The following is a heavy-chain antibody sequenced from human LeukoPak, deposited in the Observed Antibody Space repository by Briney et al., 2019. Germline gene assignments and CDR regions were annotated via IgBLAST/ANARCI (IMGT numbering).Heavy chain of an antibody. V-gene: IGHV3-23*01. CDR3: AKSQQLELFFGPDAFDV. CDR1: GFTFRSHA. J-gene: IGHJ3*01. CDR2: ISGSGADGT. D-gene: IGHD1-7*01. Sequence: GGSLRLSCGASGFTFRSHAMNWVRQAPGKGLEWIAAISGSGADGTDYAGSVKGRFSVSRDNSKNTLYLEMNSLRAEDTAVYYCAKSQQLELFFGPDAFDVWGQGTMVTVSS.